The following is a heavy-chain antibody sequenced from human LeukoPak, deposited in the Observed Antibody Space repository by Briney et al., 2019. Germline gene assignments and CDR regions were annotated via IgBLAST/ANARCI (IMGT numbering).Heavy chain of an antibody. Sequence: GGSLRLSCTASGFTFSGYAMSWVRQAPGKGLEWVSSISGNGASTYYADSVKGRFTISRDNSKNTLYLQMNSLRVEDTAVYYCARDPRVEPAQSPSYYYFGMDVWGQGTTVTVSS. CDR3: ARDPRVEPAQSPSYYYFGMDV. CDR1: GFTFSGYA. J-gene: IGHJ6*02. CDR2: ISGNGAST. V-gene: IGHV3-23*01.